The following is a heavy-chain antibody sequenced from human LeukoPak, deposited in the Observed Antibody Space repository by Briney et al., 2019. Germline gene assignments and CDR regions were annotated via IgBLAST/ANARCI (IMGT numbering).Heavy chain of an antibody. CDR2: IHSDGST. Sequence: PGGSLRLSYTACGFTFITCRMAWVRQAPGKGLEWVSVIHSDGSTHYADSVKGRFTISRDNSKNTLYLHMNSLRAEDTAVYYCARDDRYDYCMTVGGKGTTVTVSS. CDR3: ARDDRYDYCMTV. J-gene: IGHJ6*03. V-gene: IGHV3-53*01. CDR1: GFTFITCR.